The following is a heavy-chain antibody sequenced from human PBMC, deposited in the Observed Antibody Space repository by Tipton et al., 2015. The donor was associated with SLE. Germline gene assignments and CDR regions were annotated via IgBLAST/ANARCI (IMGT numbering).Heavy chain of an antibody. CDR3: ARLSASIGY. V-gene: IGHV4-38-2*02. J-gene: IGHJ4*02. D-gene: IGHD2/OR15-2a*01. CDR2: IYHSGST. CDR1: GYSIRSGYY. Sequence: TLSLTCTVSGYSIRSGYYWGWIRQPPGKGLEWIGSIYHSGSTYYNPSLKSRVTISVDTSKNHFSLNLTSVTAADTALYYCARLSASIGYWGQGALVTVSS.